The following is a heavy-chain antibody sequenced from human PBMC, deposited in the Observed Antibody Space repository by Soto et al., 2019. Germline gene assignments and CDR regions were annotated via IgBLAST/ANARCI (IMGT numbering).Heavy chain of an antibody. D-gene: IGHD3-16*01. CDR3: ARDRLGAFYYMDV. V-gene: IGHV3-33*01. CDR2: IYSDGSKR. Sequence: GGSLRLSCAASGFTLSTYGMHWVRQAPGKGLEWVAVIYSDGSKRYYGDSVKGRFTISRDTSKNTLYLQMNSLTAEDTAIYYCARDRLGAFYYMDVWGKGTTVTVSS. J-gene: IGHJ6*03. CDR1: GFTLSTYG.